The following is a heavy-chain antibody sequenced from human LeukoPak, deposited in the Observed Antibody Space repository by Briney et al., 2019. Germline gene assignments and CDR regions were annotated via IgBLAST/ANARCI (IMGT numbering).Heavy chain of an antibody. V-gene: IGHV3-7*01. J-gene: IGHJ3*02. CDR2: IKQDGSEK. CDR1: GFTFSSYS. Sequence: PGGSLRLSCAASGFTFSSYSMNWVRQAPGKGLEWVANIKQDGSEKYYVDSVKGRFTISRDNAKNSLYLQMNSLRAEDTAVYYCARGEMSAFDIWGQGTMVTVSS. CDR3: ARGEMSAFDI.